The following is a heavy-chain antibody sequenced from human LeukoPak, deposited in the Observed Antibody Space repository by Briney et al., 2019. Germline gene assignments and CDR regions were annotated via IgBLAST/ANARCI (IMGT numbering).Heavy chain of an antibody. Sequence: GGSLRLSCAASGFTFSSYAMSWVRQAPGKGLEWVSAISGSGGSTYYADSVKGRFTISRDNSKNTLYLQMNSLRAEDTAVYYCAKSHYVWGSYRPQKFDYWGQGTLVTVSS. J-gene: IGHJ4*02. CDR2: ISGSGGST. CDR1: GFTFSSYA. V-gene: IGHV3-23*01. D-gene: IGHD3-16*02. CDR3: AKSHYVWGSYRPQKFDY.